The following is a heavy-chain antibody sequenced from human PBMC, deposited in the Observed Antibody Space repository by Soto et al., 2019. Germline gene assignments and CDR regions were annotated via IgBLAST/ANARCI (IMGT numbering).Heavy chain of an antibody. CDR3: AQDSLRVVAAAGVTAPLLAY. D-gene: IGHD2-15*01. J-gene: IGHJ4*01. V-gene: IGHV3-23*01. Sequence: EWVAAVSGSAGSTYYADSVKGRFSISRDTSKNTLYLQMNSLRAEDTAVYYCAQDSLRVVAAAGVTAPLLAYRGHGSPVPV. CDR2: VSGSAGST.